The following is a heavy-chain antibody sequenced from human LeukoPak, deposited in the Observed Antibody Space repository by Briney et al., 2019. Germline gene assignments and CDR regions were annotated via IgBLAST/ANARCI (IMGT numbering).Heavy chain of an antibody. J-gene: IGHJ4*02. D-gene: IGHD1-14*01. CDR1: GGSISSYY. CDR3: ARGAQEPVPIDY. CDR2: IYYSGST. V-gene: IGHV4-59*12. Sequence: PSETLSLACTVSGGSISSYYWSWIRQPPGKGLEWIGYIYYSGSTNYNPSLKSRVTISVDTSKNQFSLKLSSVTAADTAVYYCARGAQEPVPIDYWGQGTLVTVSS.